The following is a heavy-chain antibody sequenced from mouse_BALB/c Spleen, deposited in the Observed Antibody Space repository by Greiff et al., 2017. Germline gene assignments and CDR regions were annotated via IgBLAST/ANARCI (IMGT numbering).Heavy chain of an antibody. CDR3: ARSPGTWAWFAY. Sequence: VQLQQSGPELVKPGASVKIPCKASGYTFTDYNMDWVKQSHGKSLEWIGDINPNNGGTIYNQKFKGKATLTVDKSSSTAYMGLRSLTSEDTAVYYCARSPGTWAWFAYWGQGTLVTVSA. CDR1: GYTFTDYN. D-gene: IGHD4-1*01. V-gene: IGHV1-18*01. CDR2: INPNNGGT. J-gene: IGHJ3*01.